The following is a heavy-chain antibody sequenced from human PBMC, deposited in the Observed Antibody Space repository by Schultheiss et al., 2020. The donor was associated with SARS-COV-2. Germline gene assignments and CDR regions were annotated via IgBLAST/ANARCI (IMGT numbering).Heavy chain of an antibody. Sequence: SETLSLTCTVSGGSISSYYWSWIRQPAGKGLEWIGEINHSGSTNYNPSLKSRVTISVDTSKNQFSLKLSSVTAADTAVYYCARGQTAGAKFDYWGQGTLVTVSS. CDR1: GGSISSYY. J-gene: IGHJ4*02. CDR3: ARGQTAGAKFDY. D-gene: IGHD6-13*01. V-gene: IGHV4-34*01. CDR2: INHSGST.